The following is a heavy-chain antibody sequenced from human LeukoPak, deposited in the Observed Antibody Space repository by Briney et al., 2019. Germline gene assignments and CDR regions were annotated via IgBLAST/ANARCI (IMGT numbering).Heavy chain of an antibody. V-gene: IGHV4-34*01. Sequence: SETLSLTCAVYGGSFSGYYWSWIRQPPGKGLEWIGEINHSGSTNYNPSLKSRVTISVDTSKNQLSLKLSSVTAADTAVYYCARGVGSYGFSPLDYWGQGTLVTVSS. CDR2: INHSGST. CDR1: GGSFSGYY. CDR3: ARGVGSYGFSPLDY. J-gene: IGHJ4*02. D-gene: IGHD5-18*01.